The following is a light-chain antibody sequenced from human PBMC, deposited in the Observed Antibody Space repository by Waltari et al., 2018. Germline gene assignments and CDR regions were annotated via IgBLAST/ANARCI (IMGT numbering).Light chain of an antibody. CDR3: QQSDTTPWT. CDR1: HSISNY. CDR2: AAS. Sequence: DIQMTQSPSSLSASVGDRVTLTCRASHSISNYLNWYKQKPGKAPKLLIYAASSLQSGVPSRFSGSGSGTDFTLTISSLQPEDFASYYCQQSDTTPWTFGQGTKVEIK. J-gene: IGKJ1*01. V-gene: IGKV1-39*01.